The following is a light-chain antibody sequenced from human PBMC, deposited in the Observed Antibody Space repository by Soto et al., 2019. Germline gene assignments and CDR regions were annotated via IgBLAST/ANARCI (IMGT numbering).Light chain of an antibody. CDR1: SSDVGGYNY. Sequence: QSALTQPPSASGSPGQSVTISCTGTSSDVGGYNYVSWYQQHPGKAPKFMIYEVTKRPSGVPDRFSGSKSGNTASLTVSGLQPEDEADYYCSSYAGRNTWVFGGGTKL. J-gene: IGLJ3*02. CDR3: SSYAGRNTWV. CDR2: EVT. V-gene: IGLV2-8*01.